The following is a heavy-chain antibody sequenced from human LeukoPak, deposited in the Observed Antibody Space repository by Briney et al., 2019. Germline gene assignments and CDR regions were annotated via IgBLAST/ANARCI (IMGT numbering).Heavy chain of an antibody. CDR2: INTSGST. D-gene: IGHD3-16*01. J-gene: IGHJ4*02. Sequence: SETLSLTCAVSGDSISSYYWSWIRQPAGKGLEWIGRINTSGSTNYNPSLKTRVTMSVDTSKNQFSLKVSSVTAADTAVYYCARDSGGVTYFSDYWGQGTLVTVSS. CDR3: ARDSGGVTYFSDY. V-gene: IGHV4-4*07. CDR1: GDSISSYY.